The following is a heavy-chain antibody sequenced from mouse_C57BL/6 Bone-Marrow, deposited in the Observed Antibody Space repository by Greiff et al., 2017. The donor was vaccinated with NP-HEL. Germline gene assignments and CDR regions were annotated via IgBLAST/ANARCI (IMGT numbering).Heavy chain of an antibody. V-gene: IGHV1-55*01. CDR1: GYTFTSYW. J-gene: IGHJ1*03. CDR3: ARSLYGSSYGYFDV. D-gene: IGHD1-1*01. CDR2: IYPGSGST. Sequence: QVQLQQPGAELVKPGASVKMSCKASGYTFTSYWITWVKQRPGQGLEWIGDIYPGSGSTNYNEKFKSKATLTVDTSSSTAYMQLSSLTSEDSAVYYCARSLYGSSYGYFDVWGTGTTVTVSS.